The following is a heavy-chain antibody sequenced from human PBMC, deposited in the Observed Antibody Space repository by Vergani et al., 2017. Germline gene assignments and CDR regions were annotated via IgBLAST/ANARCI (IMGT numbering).Heavy chain of an antibody. J-gene: IGHJ4*02. Sequence: QVQLVQSGAEVKKPGASVKVSCKASGYTFTGYYMHWVRQAPGQGLEWIGWINPNSGGTNYAQKFQGSVTMTRDTSISTAYMELSRLGSDDTAVYYCARVALTRVRGAMGYWGQGTLVTVSS. CDR3: ARVALTRVRGAMGY. D-gene: IGHD3-10*01. CDR1: GYTFTGYY. CDR2: INPNSGGT. V-gene: IGHV1-2*02.